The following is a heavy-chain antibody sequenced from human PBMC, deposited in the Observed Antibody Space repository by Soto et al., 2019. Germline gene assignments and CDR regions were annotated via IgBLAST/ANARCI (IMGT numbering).Heavy chain of an antibody. V-gene: IGHV4-59*01. D-gene: IGHD1-26*01. CDR1: GGSISSYY. J-gene: IGHJ4*02. CDR3: ARRYGGNFDY. Sequence: XXTLSLACTVSGGSISSYYWRWIRQPPGKGLEWIGYIYYSGSTNYNPSLKSRVTISVDTSKNQFSLKLSSVTAADTAVYYCARRYGGNFDYWGQGTLVTVS. CDR2: IYYSGST.